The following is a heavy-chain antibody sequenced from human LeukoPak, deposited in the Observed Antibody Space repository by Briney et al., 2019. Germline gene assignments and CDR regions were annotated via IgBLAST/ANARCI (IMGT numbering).Heavy chain of an antibody. CDR3: ARHRLVEMATITHSYFDY. CDR2: INPNSGGT. D-gene: IGHD5-24*01. CDR1: GYTFTGYY. J-gene: IGHJ4*02. Sequence: GASVKVSCKASGYTFTGYYMHWVRQAPGQGLEWMGWINPNSGGTNYAQKFQGRVTMTRDTSISTAYMELSRLTSDDTAVYYCARHRLVEMATITHSYFDYWGQGTLVTVSS. V-gene: IGHV1-2*02.